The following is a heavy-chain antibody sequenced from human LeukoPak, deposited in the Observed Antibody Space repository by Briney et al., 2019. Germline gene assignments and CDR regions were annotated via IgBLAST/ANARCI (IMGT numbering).Heavy chain of an antibody. J-gene: IGHJ4*02. CDR2: INPSGGST. CDR3: ARHLGGSYSVRGVVDY. CDR1: GYTFTSYY. Sequence: ASVKVSCKASGYTFTSYYMHWVRQAPGQGLEWMGIINPSGGSTSYAQKFQGRVTMTRDTSTSTVYMELSSLKASDTVMYYCARHLGGSYSVRGVVDYWGQGTLVTVSS. V-gene: IGHV1-46*01. D-gene: IGHD1-26*01.